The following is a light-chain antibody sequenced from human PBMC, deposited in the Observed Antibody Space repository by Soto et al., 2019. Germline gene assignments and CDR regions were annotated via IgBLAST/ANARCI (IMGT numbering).Light chain of an antibody. CDR3: QYYTNWPLT. V-gene: IGKV3-15*01. CDR2: DAS. J-gene: IGKJ4*01. Sequence: EIVMTQSPATLSVSPGDRATLSCRASHSVDSRLAWYQAKPGQAPRLLIYDASTRATGLPARFSGSGSGTEFTLTISGLQSEDFAVYYCQYYTNWPLTFGGGTKVEIK. CDR1: HSVDSR.